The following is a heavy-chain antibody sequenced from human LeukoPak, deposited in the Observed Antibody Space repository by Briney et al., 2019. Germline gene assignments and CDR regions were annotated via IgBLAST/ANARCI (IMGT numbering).Heavy chain of an antibody. CDR2: ISYDGSEK. J-gene: IGHJ4*02. CDR3: AKDQGIWRLQSLLGPAAAFGY. CDR1: GFTFSSYG. V-gene: IGHV3-30*18. Sequence: PGGSLRLSCAASGFTFSSYGMHWVRQTPGKGLEWVAVISYDGSEKYYADSVKGRFTISRDNSKNTLYLQMNSLRAEDTAVYYCAKDQGIWRLQSLLGPAAAFGYWGQGTLVTVSS. D-gene: IGHD3-3*01.